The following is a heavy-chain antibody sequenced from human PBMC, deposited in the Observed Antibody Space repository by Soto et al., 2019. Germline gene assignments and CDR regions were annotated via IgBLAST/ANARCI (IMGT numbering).Heavy chain of an antibody. D-gene: IGHD2-2*01. Sequence: SVKVSCKTSGFSLSDSAVQWVRQSRGQRLEWIGWIVGGNGDTNFAQKFQDRVTITRDMSINTAYMALNGLRSDDTAVYYCAARHCTTSSCHGYFYFYGLDVWGQGTTVTVSS. CDR3: AARHCTTSSCHGYFYFYGLDV. V-gene: IGHV1-58*01. CDR2: IVGGNGDT. CDR1: GFSLSDSA. J-gene: IGHJ6*02.